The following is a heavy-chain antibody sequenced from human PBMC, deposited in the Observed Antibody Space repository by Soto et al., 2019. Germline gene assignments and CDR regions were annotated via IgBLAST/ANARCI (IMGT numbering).Heavy chain of an antibody. CDR1: GGTFSSDA. CDR2: ILPIFGTA. V-gene: IGHV1-69*01. Sequence: QVQLVQSGAEVKKPGSSVKVSCKASGGTFSSDAISWVRQAPGQGLEGLGGILPIFGTANYAQKFQGRVTITADESTSTAYMELSSLRSEDTAVYYCARGLYGSGSYYNSPWGCYFDYWGQGTLVTVSS. CDR3: ARGLYGSGSYYNSPWGCYFDY. D-gene: IGHD3-10*01. J-gene: IGHJ4*02.